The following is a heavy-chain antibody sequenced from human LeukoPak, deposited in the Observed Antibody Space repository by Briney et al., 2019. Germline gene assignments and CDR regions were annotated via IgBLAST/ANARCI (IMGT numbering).Heavy chain of an antibody. Sequence: SETLSLTCTVSGGSISSGDYYWSWIRQPPGKGLEWIGYIYYSGSTYYNPSLKSRVTISVDTSKNQFSLKLSSVTAADTAVYYCARGGVSGGSLDAFDIWGQGTMVTVSS. CDR1: GGSISSGDYY. CDR2: IYYSGST. J-gene: IGHJ3*02. V-gene: IGHV4-30-4*01. CDR3: ARGGVSGGSLDAFDI. D-gene: IGHD2-15*01.